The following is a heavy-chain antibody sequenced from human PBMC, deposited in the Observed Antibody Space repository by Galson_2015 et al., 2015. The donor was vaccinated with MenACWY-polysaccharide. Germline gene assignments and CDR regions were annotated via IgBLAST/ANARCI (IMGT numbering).Heavy chain of an antibody. CDR1: GFTFSKFS. D-gene: IGHD5-18*01. V-gene: IGHV3-30*03. J-gene: IGHJ4*02. Sequence: SLRLSCAASGFTFSKFSMHWVRQAPGKGLEWVALISYDGDRQYYVDSVKGRFTVSRDNSKNTVYLQMDSLRTEDSAVYFCARDGYSFGYYSALWGQGTLVTVS. CDR2: ISYDGDRQ. CDR3: ARDGYSFGYYSAL.